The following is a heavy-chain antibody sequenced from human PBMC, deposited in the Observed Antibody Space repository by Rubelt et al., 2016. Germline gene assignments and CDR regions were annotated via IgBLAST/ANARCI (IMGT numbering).Heavy chain of an antibody. V-gene: IGHV4-34*01. CDR2: INHSGRT. CDR3: ARSRDDGSDYYYVY. J-gene: IGHJ4*02. D-gene: IGHD3-22*01. Sequence: QVQLQQWGAGLLKPSETLSLTCAVYSGSFSGYYWNWIRQPPGKGLEWIGEINHSGRTNDNPPLRSRVTRSVDTAKNQLSRMRGSVTAAETAVYYCARSRDDGSDYYYVYWGQGTLVTVSS. CDR1: SGSFSGYY.